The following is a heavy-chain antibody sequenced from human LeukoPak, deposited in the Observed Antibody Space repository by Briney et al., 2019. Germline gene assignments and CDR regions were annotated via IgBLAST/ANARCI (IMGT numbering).Heavy chain of an antibody. J-gene: IGHJ4*02. Sequence: GASVTVSFTASGYTFTIYYMHWVRQAPGQGLEWMGIINPSGGSTSYAQKFQGRVTMTRDTSTSTVYMELSSLRSEDTAVYYCARVGDYGGNPDYWGQGTLVTVSS. V-gene: IGHV1-46*01. CDR1: GYTFTIYY. CDR2: INPSGGST. D-gene: IGHD4-23*01. CDR3: ARVGDYGGNPDY.